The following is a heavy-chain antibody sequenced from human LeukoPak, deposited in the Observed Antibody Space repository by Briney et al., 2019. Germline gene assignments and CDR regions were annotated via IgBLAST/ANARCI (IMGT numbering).Heavy chain of an antibody. CDR1: GYTFTSYY. J-gene: IGHJ6*04. V-gene: IGHV1-46*01. D-gene: IGHD3-9*01. CDR2: INPSGGST. CDR3: AGGHYDILTGYTLGGMDV. Sequence: ASVKVSCKASGYTFTSYYMHWVRQAPGQGLEWMGIINPSGGSTSYAQKFQGRVTMTRDTSTSTVYMELSSLRSEDTAVYYCAGGHYDILTGYTLGGMDVWGKGTTVTVSS.